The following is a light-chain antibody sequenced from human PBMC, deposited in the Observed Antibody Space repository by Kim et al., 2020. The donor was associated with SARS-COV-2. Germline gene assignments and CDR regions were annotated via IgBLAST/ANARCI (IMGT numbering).Light chain of an antibody. V-gene: IGLV1-44*01. CDR1: SSNLGTNS. J-gene: IGLJ3*02. Sequence: GQRVTISCSGSSSNLGTNSVHWYQQFPGTAPEVLIYKNNQRPSGGPDRFSGSKSGTSASLAISGLQSEDEGDYYCAGWDDNLNAEVFGGGTQLTVL. CDR2: KNN. CDR3: AGWDDNLNAEV.